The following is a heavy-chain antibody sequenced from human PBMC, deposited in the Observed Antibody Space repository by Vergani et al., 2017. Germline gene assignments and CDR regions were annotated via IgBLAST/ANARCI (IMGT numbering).Heavy chain of an antibody. Sequence: QVQLVQSGAEVKKPGASVEVSCKASGYTFTGYYMHWVRQAPGQGLEWMGWINPNSGGTNYAQKFQGRVTMTRDTSISTAYMELSRLRSDDTAVYYCAKTGDCSSXSCYYLGPPNGFDPWGQGTLVTVSS. CDR2: INPNSGGT. CDR1: GYTFTGYY. J-gene: IGHJ5*02. D-gene: IGHD2-2*01. CDR3: AKTGDCSSXSCYYLGPPNGFDP. V-gene: IGHV1-2*02.